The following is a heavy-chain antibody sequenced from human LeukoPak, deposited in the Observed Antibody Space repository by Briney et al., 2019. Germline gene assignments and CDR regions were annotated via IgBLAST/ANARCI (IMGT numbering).Heavy chain of an antibody. CDR2: ISSSSSTI. CDR1: GFTFGSYH. V-gene: IGHV3-48*01. Sequence: GVSLRLSCVGSGFTFGSYHMNWVRQAPGKGLEWVSYISSSSSTIYYADSVKGRFTISRDNAKNSLYLQTNSLRVEDTAVYYCARAQYYSDNTGYYYLHYWGQGTLVTVSS. J-gene: IGHJ4*02. CDR3: ARAQYYSDNTGYYYLHY. D-gene: IGHD3-22*01.